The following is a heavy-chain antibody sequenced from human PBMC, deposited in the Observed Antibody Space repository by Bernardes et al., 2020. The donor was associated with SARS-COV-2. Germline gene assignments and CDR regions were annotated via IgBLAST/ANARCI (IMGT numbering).Heavy chain of an antibody. V-gene: IGHV3-33*01. D-gene: IGHD3-22*01. CDR1: GFTFGFHC. J-gene: IGHJ4*02. CDR2: ICSDSSNI. CDR3: ARSHRDSSRYAYFYDN. Sequence: GVSLRLSCVASGFTFGFHCMHCVRQAPGKGLEWFANICSDSSNIYYADSVKGRFTISRDNSKTTLYMQMNNLRDEDTAVYYCARSHRDSSRYAYFYDNWGQGTLGTVSS.